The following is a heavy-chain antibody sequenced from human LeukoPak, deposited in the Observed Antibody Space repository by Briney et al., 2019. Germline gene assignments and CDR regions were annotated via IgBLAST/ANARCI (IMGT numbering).Heavy chain of an antibody. CDR1: GGSISSGSYY. D-gene: IGHD6-19*01. J-gene: IGHJ6*02. Sequence: PSQTLSLTCTASGGSISSGSYYWSWIRQPAGKGLEWIGRIYTSGSTNYNPSLKSRVTISVDTSKNQFSLKLSSVAAADTAVYYCARDPSIAVAGIYGMDVWGQGTTVTVSS. CDR2: IYTSGST. V-gene: IGHV4-61*02. CDR3: ARDPSIAVAGIYGMDV.